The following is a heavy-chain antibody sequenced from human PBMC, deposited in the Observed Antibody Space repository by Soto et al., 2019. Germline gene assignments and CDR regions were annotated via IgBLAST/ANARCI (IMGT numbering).Heavy chain of an antibody. V-gene: IGHV3-30-3*01. J-gene: IGHJ2*01. Sequence: QVQLVESGGGVVQPGRSLRLSCAASGFTFSSYAMHWVRQAPGKGLEWVAVISYDGSNKYYADSVKGRFTISRDNSKNTLYLHMNSLRADATAVYYCASPLWRDDYNWGYFDLWGRGTLVTVSS. CDR2: ISYDGSNK. CDR3: ASPLWRDDYNWGYFDL. D-gene: IGHD4-4*01. CDR1: GFTFSSYA.